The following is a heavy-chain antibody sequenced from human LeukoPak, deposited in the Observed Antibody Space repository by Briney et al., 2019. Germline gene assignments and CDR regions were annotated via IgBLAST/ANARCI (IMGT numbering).Heavy chain of an antibody. CDR3: AKHRGYSYGYDAFDV. CDR2: IYYSGST. CDR1: GGSISSSSYY. Sequence: PSETLSLTCTVSGGSISSSSYYWGWIRQPPGKGLEWIGSIYYSGSTYYNPSLKSRVTISVDTSKNQFSLKLSSVTAADTAVYYCAKHRGYSYGYDAFDVWGQGTMVTVSS. J-gene: IGHJ3*01. D-gene: IGHD5-18*01. V-gene: IGHV4-39*07.